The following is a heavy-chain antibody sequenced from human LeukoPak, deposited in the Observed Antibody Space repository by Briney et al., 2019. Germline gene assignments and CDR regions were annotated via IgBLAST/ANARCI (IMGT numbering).Heavy chain of an antibody. D-gene: IGHD2-2*01. CDR3: ARVGYCSSTSCYAGV. CDR2: IYYSGST. Sequence: SETLSLTCTVSGGSISSYYWSWIRQHPGKGLEWIGYIYYSGSTYYNPSLKSRVTISVDTSKNQFSLKLSSVTAADTAVYYCARVGYCSSTSCYAGVWGQGTLVTVSS. CDR1: GGSISSYY. J-gene: IGHJ4*02. V-gene: IGHV4-59*06.